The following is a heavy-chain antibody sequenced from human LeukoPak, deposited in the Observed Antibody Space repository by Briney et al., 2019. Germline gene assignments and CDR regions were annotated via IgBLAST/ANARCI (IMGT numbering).Heavy chain of an antibody. V-gene: IGHV1-46*01. CDR2: INPSGGST. CDR3: ATDYITGTTSAFDI. Sequence: ASVKVSCKASGYTFTSYYMHWVRQAPGQGLEWMGIINPSGGSTSYAQKFQGRVTMTRDMSTSTVHMELSSLRSEDTAVYYCATDYITGTTSAFDIWGQGTMVTVSS. J-gene: IGHJ3*02. CDR1: GYTFTSYY. D-gene: IGHD1-7*01.